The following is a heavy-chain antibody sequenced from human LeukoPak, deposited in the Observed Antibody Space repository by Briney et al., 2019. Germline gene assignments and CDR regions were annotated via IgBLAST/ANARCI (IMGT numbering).Heavy chain of an antibody. Sequence: ASVKVSCKASGYTFTSYGISWVRQAPGQGLEWMGWISAYNGNTNYAQKLQGRVTMTTDTSTSTAYMELRSLRSDDTAVYYCARVLPRGIAVAANGAFDYWGQGTLVTVSS. CDR2: ISAYNGNT. CDR3: ARVLPRGIAVAANGAFDY. V-gene: IGHV1-18*01. CDR1: GYTFTSYG. J-gene: IGHJ4*02. D-gene: IGHD6-19*01.